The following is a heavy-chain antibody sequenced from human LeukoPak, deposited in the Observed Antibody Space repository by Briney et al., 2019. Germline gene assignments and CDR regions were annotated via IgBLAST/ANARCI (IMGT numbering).Heavy chain of an antibody. V-gene: IGHV3-23*01. D-gene: IGHD6-19*01. J-gene: IGHJ4*02. CDR1: GFTFSSYA. CDR3: AKWAYSSGWNPFDY. Sequence: GGSLRLSCAASGFTFSSYAMSWVRQAPGKGLEWVPAISGSGGTTYYADSVKGRFTISRGNSKNTLYLQMNSLRAEDTAVYYCAKWAYSSGWNPFDYWGQGTLVTVSS. CDR2: ISGSGGTT.